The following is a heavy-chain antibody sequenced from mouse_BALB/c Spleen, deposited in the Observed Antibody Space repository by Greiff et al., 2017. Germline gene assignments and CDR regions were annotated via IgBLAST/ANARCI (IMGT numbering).Heavy chain of an antibody. CDR1: GFTFSSFG. CDR2: ISSGSSTI. D-gene: IGHD2-1*01. CDR3: ARSYGKEGFAY. V-gene: IGHV5-17*02. J-gene: IGHJ3*01. Sequence: DVQLVESGGGLVQPGGSRKLSCAASGFTFSSFGMHWVRQAPEKGLEWVAYISSGSSTIYYADTVKGRFTISRDNPKNTLFLQMTSLRSEDTAMYYCARSYGKEGFAYWGQGTLVTVSA.